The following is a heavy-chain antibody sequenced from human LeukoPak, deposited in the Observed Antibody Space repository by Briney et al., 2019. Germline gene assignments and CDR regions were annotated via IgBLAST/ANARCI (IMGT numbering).Heavy chain of an antibody. CDR3: AKAPYQYFYYMDV. D-gene: IGHD2-2*01. CDR2: ITYSGSST. V-gene: IGHV3-23*01. Sequence: GRSLRLSCAAFGFTFINYAMTWVRQTPRKGLEWVSGITYSGSSTYYADSVKGRFTISRDNSKNTLYLQMNSLRAEDTAIYFCAKAPYQYFYYMDVWRKGTTVTVPS. J-gene: IGHJ6*03. CDR1: GFTFINYA.